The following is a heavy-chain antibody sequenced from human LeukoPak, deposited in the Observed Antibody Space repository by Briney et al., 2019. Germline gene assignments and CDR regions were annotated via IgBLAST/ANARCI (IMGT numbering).Heavy chain of an antibody. D-gene: IGHD6-6*01. CDR1: GFTFSSYS. Sequence: GRSLRLSCAASGFTFSSYSMNWVRQAPGKGLEWVSSISSSSSYIYYADSVKGRFTISRDNAKNSLYLQMNSLRAEDTAEYYCARDHRPEECFDYWGQGTLVTVSS. CDR2: ISSSSSYI. J-gene: IGHJ4*02. CDR3: ARDHRPEECFDY. V-gene: IGHV3-21*01.